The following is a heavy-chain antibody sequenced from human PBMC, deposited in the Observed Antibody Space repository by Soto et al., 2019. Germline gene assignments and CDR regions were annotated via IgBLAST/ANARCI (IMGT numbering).Heavy chain of an antibody. V-gene: IGHV4-34*01. CDR3: ARVLMATIAY. Sequence: PSETLSLTCAVYGGSFSGYYWSWIRQFPGKGLEWIGEINHSGSTNYNPSLKSRVTISVDTSKNQFSLKVSSVTAADTAVYYCARVLMATIAYRGQGTLVTVSS. CDR2: INHSGST. J-gene: IGHJ4*02. CDR1: GGSFSGYY. D-gene: IGHD5-12*01.